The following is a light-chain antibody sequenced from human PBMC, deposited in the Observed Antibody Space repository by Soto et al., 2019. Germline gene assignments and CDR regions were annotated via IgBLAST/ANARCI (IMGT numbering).Light chain of an antibody. CDR2: DAS. CDR1: QDISNY. CDR3: QQYDNLPFT. Sequence: DIQMTQSPSSLSASVGDRVTITCQASQDISNYLNWYQQKPGKAPKLLIYDASNLETGVPSRFSRSGSGTDFTFTISSLQPEDIATYYCQQYDNLPFTFGPGTKVDIK. V-gene: IGKV1-33*01. J-gene: IGKJ3*01.